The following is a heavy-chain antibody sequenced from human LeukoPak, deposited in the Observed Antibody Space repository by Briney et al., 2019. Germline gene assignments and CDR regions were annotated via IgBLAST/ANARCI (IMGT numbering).Heavy chain of an antibody. CDR1: GNTLTELS. Sequence: ASVKVSCKVFGNTLTELSMHWVRQAPGKGLESMGGFAPEDGEAIYAQQFQGRLTMTEDTSTDTAYMELSSLTSEDTAVYYCTTGRRYQLYDYWGQGTLVTVSP. CDR3: TTGRRYQLYDY. V-gene: IGHV1-24*01. CDR2: FAPEDGEA. J-gene: IGHJ4*02. D-gene: IGHD1-1*01.